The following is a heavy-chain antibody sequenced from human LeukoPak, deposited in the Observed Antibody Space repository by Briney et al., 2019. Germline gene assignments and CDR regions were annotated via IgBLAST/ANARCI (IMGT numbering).Heavy chain of an antibody. J-gene: IGHJ6*03. D-gene: IGHD4-17*01. V-gene: IGHV3-7*01. Sequence: PGGSLRLSCAASGFTSSSYWMGWVRQAPGKGLEWVANIKQDGGEKYYVDSVKGRLTISRDNAKNSLYLQVNSLRTEDTAVYYCARGYGDPLDYYYYMDVWGNGTTVTVSS. CDR2: IKQDGGEK. CDR3: ARGYGDPLDYYYYMDV. CDR1: GFTSSSYW.